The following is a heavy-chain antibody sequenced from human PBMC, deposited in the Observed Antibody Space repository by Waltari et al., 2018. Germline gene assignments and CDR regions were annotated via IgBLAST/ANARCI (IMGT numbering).Heavy chain of an antibody. J-gene: IGHJ4*02. D-gene: IGHD6-19*01. CDR3: ARPYSSGWYINFDY. CDR2: IKQDGSES. Sequence: EVQLVESGVSLVQRGGSLRLSCKASGFSLSRYSMVWVRQAPGKGLEWVATIKQDGSESYYVDSVKGRFTFSRDNAKNSLYLQMNSLRAEDTAVYYCARPYSSGWYINFDYWGQGTLVTVSS. V-gene: IGHV3-7*01. CDR1: GFSLSRYS.